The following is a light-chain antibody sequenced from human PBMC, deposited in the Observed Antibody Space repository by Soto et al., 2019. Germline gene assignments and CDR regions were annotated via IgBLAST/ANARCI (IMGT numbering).Light chain of an antibody. Sequence: DIQMSQSPSTLSASVGDRVTITCRASQTITYSLARYQQKPGKAPKLLINDASSLERGVPSRFSGSGSGTEFTLTISSLQPDDFSTYYCQQYSTSSRTFGQGTNVEIK. V-gene: IGKV1-5*01. J-gene: IGKJ1*01. CDR1: QTITYS. CDR3: QQYSTSSRT. CDR2: DAS.